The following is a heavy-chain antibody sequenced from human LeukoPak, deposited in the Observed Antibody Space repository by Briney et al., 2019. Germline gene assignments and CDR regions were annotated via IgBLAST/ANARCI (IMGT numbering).Heavy chain of an antibody. J-gene: IGHJ4*02. CDR3: ARATIVVVPAAMGY. V-gene: IGHV1-2*02. D-gene: IGHD2-2*01. Sequence: ASVKVSCKASGYTFTGYYMHWVRLAPGQGHEWMGWINPNSGGTNYAQKFQGRVTMTRDTSISTAYMELSRLRSDDTAVYYCARATIVVVPAAMGYWGRGTLVTVSS. CDR1: GYTFTGYY. CDR2: INPNSGGT.